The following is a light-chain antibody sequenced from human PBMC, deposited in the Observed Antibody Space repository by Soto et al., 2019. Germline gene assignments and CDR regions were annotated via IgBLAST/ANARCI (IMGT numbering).Light chain of an antibody. J-gene: IGKJ1*01. CDR1: QGIRKD. V-gene: IGKV1-6*02. CDR3: LQDYNYPRT. Sequence: AIQMTPSPSSLTASFGARVTMTCRASQGIRKDLEWYQQKPGKAPKLLIYATSSLQSGVPSRFRGSGSGRDVTLTISSLQPEDLATYYCLQDYNYPRTCGQETK. CDR2: ATS.